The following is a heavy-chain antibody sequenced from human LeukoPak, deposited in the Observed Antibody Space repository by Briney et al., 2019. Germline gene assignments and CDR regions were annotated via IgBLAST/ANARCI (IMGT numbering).Heavy chain of an antibody. CDR2: ISGSGGST. D-gene: IGHD5-12*01. V-gene: IGHV3-23*01. J-gene: IGHJ5*02. CDR3: ARDYSGWSLDP. Sequence: PGGSLRLSCAASGFTFSSYGMSWVRQAPGKGLEWVSGISGSGGSTYYADSVKGRFTISRDNAKNSLYLQMNSLRAEDTAVYYCARDYSGWSLDPWGQGTLVTVSS. CDR1: GFTFSSYG.